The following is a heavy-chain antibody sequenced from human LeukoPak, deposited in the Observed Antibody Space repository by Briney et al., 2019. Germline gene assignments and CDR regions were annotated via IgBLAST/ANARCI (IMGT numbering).Heavy chain of an antibody. J-gene: IGHJ4*02. Sequence: PSETLSLTCTVSGGSISSYYWSWIRQPAGKGLEWIGRIYTSGSTNYNPSLKSRVTMSVDTSKNQFSLKLSSVTAADTAVYYCARTGDNGYYGSGSPPLDFDYWGQGTLVTVSS. CDR1: GGSISSYY. V-gene: IGHV4-4*07. CDR2: IYTSGST. CDR3: ARTGDNGYYGSGSPPLDFDY. D-gene: IGHD3-10*01.